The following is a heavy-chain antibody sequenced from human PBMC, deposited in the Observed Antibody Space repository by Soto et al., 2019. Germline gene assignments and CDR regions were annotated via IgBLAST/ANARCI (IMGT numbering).Heavy chain of an antibody. CDR3: ARSVDP. J-gene: IGHJ5*02. CDR1: VGSISRGGYY. V-gene: IGHV4-31*03. CDR2: IYSGST. Sequence: QVQLQEPGPGLVKPSQTLSLPCTFSVGSISRGGYYWGGIRQHPGKGLEWIGYIYSGSTYYNPSLKSRVTISVDTSKNQFSLKLSSVTAADTAVYYCARSVDPWGQGTLVTVSS.